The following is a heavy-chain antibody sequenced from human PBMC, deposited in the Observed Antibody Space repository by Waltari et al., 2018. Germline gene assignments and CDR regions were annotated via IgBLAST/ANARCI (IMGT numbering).Heavy chain of an antibody. Sequence: QVQLVQSGAEVKKPGSSVKVSCKASGGTFSSYAISWVRQAPGQGLEWMGGIIPIFGTANYAQKFQGRVTITADESTSTAYMELSSLRSEDTAVYYCAGRFYGDYVGYYYYGMDVWGQGTTVTVSS. CDR3: AGRFYGDYVGYYYYGMDV. CDR1: GGTFSSYA. CDR2: IIPIFGTA. V-gene: IGHV1-69*01. J-gene: IGHJ6*02. D-gene: IGHD4-17*01.